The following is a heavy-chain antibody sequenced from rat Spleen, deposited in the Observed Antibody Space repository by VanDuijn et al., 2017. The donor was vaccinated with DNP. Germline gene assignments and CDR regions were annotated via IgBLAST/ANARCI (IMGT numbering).Heavy chain of an antibody. V-gene: IGHV5-22*01. D-gene: IGHD3-8*01. CDR3: KSPSTGRSPYGDA. J-gene: IGHJ4*01. Sequence: EVQLVESGGGLVQPGRSMKLSCAASGFTFSDYYMAWVRQAPKKGLEWVASITYEGSGTYYGDSVKGRFTISRDNAKSTLFMQMDSLTSVATATYDCKSPSTGRSPYGDALGQGGSVTGSS. CDR1: GFTFSDYY. CDR2: ITYEGSGT.